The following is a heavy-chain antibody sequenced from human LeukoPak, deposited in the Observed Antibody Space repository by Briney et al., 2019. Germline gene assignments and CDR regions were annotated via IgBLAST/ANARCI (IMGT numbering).Heavy chain of an antibody. CDR3: ASTGNDYSNYGSDY. J-gene: IGHJ4*02. D-gene: IGHD4-11*01. Sequence: SETLSLTCTVSGGSISSSDYYWDWIRQPPGKGLEWIGSIHSSGSTYYNPSLKSRVTISVDTSKNQFSLKLSSVTAADTAVYYCASTGNDYSNYGSDYWGQGTLVTVSS. CDR2: IHSSGST. V-gene: IGHV4-39*07. CDR1: GGSISSSDYY.